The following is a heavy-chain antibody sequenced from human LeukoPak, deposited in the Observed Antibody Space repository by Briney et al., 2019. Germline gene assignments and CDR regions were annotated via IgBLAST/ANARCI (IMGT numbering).Heavy chain of an antibody. V-gene: IGHV1-69*06. Sequence: SVKVSCKASGGTFSSYAISWVRQAPGQGLEWMGGIIPIFGTANYAQKFQGRVTITADKSTSTAYMELSSLRSEDTAVYYCARDRGGDGSGSYYSNDFDYWGQGTLVTVSS. CDR1: GGTFSSYA. CDR2: IIPIFGTA. CDR3: ARDRGGDGSGSYYSNDFDY. D-gene: IGHD3-10*01. J-gene: IGHJ4*02.